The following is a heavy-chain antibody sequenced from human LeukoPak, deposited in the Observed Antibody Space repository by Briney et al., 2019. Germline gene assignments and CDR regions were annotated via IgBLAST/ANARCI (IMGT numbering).Heavy chain of an antibody. CDR3: ARDHTVRDSSGYYRPQYAFDI. V-gene: IGHV4-38-2*02. CDR2: IYHSGST. J-gene: IGHJ3*02. D-gene: IGHD3-22*01. Sequence: SETLSLTCTVSGYSISSGYYWGWIRQPPGKGLEWIGSIYHSGSTYYNPPLKSRVTISVDTSKNQFSLKLSSVTAADTAVYYCARDHTVRDSSGYYRPQYAFDIWGQGTMVTVSS. CDR1: GYSISSGYY.